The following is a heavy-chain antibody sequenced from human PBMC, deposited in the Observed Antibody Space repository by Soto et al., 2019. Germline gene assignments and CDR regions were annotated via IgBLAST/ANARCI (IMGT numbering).Heavy chain of an antibody. CDR1: GYTFTSYG. J-gene: IGHJ6*02. CDR2: ISAYNGNT. D-gene: IGHD2-2*02. V-gene: IGHV1-18*04. Sequence: QVQLVQSGAEVKKPGASVKVSCKASGYTFTSYGISWVRQAPGQGLEWMGWISAYNGNTNCAQKLQGRVTMTTDTSTSTAYMELRSLRSDDTAVYYCARYCSTTSCYSYYYGIDVWGQGTTVTVSS. CDR3: ARYCSTTSCYSYYYGIDV.